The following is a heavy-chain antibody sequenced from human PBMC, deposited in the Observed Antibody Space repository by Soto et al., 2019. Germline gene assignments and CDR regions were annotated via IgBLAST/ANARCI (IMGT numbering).Heavy chain of an antibody. D-gene: IGHD2-2*01. CDR3: ARTGQYCSSTSCSLKGYYYYYMDV. Sequence: GGSLRLSCAASGFTFSSYWMSWVRQAPGKGLEWVANIKQDGSEKYYVDSVKGRFTISRDNAKNSLYLQMNSLRAEDTAVYYCARTGQYCSSTSCSLKGYYYYYMDVWGKGTTVTVSS. CDR1: GFTFSSYW. CDR2: IKQDGSEK. J-gene: IGHJ6*03. V-gene: IGHV3-7*01.